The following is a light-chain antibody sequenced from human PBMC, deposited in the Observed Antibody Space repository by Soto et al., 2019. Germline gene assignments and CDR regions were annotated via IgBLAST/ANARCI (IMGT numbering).Light chain of an antibody. CDR2: SAS. CDR1: HNVHRS. CDR3: QQYNNCPPIT. J-gene: IGKJ5*01. V-gene: IGKV3-15*01. Sequence: EIVVTRSPATVSLSEGERVTXTCRVSHNVHRSFAWYQQHPGQAPTLLLYSASITFTGIPPTFSGSRSGTDFTLTITSLQAEDFAVYYCQQYNNCPPITFGQGTRVEIK.